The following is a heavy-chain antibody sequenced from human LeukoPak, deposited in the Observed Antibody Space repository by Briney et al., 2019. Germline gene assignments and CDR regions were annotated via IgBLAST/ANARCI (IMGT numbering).Heavy chain of an antibody. CDR2: IYSGGST. J-gene: IGHJ6*02. V-gene: IGHV3-66*01. CDR3: ARSTIAVAYGMDV. CDR1: GFTVSSNY. Sequence: PGGSLRLSCAASGFTVSSNYMSWVRQAPGKGLEWVSVIYSGGSTYYADSVKGRFTISRDNSKNTLYLQMNSLRAEDTAVYYCARSTIAVAYGMDVWGQGTTVTVSS. D-gene: IGHD6-19*01.